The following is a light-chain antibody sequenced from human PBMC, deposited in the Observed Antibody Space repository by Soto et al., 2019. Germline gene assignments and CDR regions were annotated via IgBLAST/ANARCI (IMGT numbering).Light chain of an antibody. J-gene: IGKJ1*01. CDR1: QSVRSN. V-gene: IGKV3-15*01. CDR2: GAS. CDR3: QQYNNWPPT. Sequence: EIVMTQSPATLSASPGERATLSCRASQSVRSNLAWYQQKHGQAPRLLIYGASTRDTGIPARFSGSGSGTEFTLSLGRLQSEDFSVYYCQQYNNWPPTFGQGTKVDIK.